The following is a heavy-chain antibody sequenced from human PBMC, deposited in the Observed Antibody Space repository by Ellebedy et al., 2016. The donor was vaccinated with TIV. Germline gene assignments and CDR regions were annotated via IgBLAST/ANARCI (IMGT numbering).Heavy chain of an antibody. Sequence: SVKVSXXASGGTFSSYAISWVRQAPGQGLEWMGGIIPIFGTANYAQKFQGRVTITADESTSTAYMELSSLRSEDTAVYYCASYSSGWYPPTYWGQGTLVTVSS. CDR1: GGTFSSYA. CDR3: ASYSSGWYPPTY. J-gene: IGHJ4*02. V-gene: IGHV1-69*13. D-gene: IGHD6-19*01. CDR2: IIPIFGTA.